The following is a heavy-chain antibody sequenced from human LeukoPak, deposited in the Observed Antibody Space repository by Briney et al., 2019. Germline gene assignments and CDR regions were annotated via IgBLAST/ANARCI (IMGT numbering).Heavy chain of an antibody. D-gene: IGHD1-26*01. CDR1: GGTFSSYA. Sequence: ASVKVSFKASGGTFSSYAISWVRQAPGQGLEWMGGIIPIFGTANYAQKFQGRVTITADESTSTAYMELSSLRSEDTAVYYCARSPSGSYYDNYYYGMDVWGQGTTVTVSS. CDR2: IIPIFGTA. CDR3: ARSPSGSYYDNYYYGMDV. J-gene: IGHJ6*02. V-gene: IGHV1-69*01.